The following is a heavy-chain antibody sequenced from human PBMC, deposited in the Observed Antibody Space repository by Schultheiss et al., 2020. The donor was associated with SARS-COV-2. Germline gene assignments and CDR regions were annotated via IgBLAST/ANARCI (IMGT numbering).Heavy chain of an antibody. CDR3: ARNIVVVSSGGDYYYYYYMDV. Sequence: GGSLRLSCAASGFTFSSYAMHWVRQAPGKGLEYVSAISSNGGSTYYANSVKGRFTISRDNSKNTLYLQMGSLRAEDMAVYYCARNIVVVSSGGDYYYYYYMDVWGKGTTVTVSS. CDR2: ISSNGGST. J-gene: IGHJ6*03. CDR1: GFTFSSYA. D-gene: IGHD2-2*01. V-gene: IGHV3-64*01.